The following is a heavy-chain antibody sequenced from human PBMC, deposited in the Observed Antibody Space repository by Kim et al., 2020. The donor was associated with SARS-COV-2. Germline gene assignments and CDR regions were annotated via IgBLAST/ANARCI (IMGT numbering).Heavy chain of an antibody. J-gene: IGHJ4*02. CDR1: GFTFSSYG. Sequence: GGSLRLSCAASGFTFSSYGMHWVRQAPGKGLEWVAVISYDGSNKYYADSVKGRFTISRDNSKNTLYLQMNSLRAEDTAVYYCAKRRGGYSYGYVGLDYFDYWGQGTLVTVSS. CDR3: AKRRGGYSYGYVGLDYFDY. D-gene: IGHD5-18*01. V-gene: IGHV3-30*18. CDR2: ISYDGSNK.